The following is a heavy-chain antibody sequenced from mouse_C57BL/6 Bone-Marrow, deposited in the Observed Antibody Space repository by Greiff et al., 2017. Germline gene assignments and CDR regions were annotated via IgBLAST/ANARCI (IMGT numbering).Heavy chain of an antibody. CDR2: IYNGNGYT. V-gene: IGHV1-58*01. J-gene: IGHJ3*01. CDR3: ACYLSWFAY. CDR1: GYTFTSYG. Sequence: EVKLMESGAELVRPGSSVKMSCKTSGYTFTSYGINWVKQRPGQGLEWIGYIYNGNGYTEYNEKFKGKATLTSDPSSSTAYMQLSILTSEDSAIYFCACYLSWFAYWGQGTLVTVSA. D-gene: IGHD5-5*01.